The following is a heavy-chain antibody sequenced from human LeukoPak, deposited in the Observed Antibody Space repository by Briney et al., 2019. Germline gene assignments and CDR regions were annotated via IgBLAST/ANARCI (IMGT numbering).Heavy chain of an antibody. D-gene: IGHD3-22*01. CDR3: ARDPEPKYYYDSSGLDY. J-gene: IGHJ4*02. Sequence: GGSPRLSCAASGFTFSNAWMSWVRQAPGRGLEWVAVIWYDGSNKYYADSVKGRFTISRDNSKNTLYLQMNSLRAEDTAVYYCARDPEPKYYYDSSGLDYWGQGTLVTVSS. CDR2: IWYDGSNK. CDR1: GFTFSNAW. V-gene: IGHV3-33*08.